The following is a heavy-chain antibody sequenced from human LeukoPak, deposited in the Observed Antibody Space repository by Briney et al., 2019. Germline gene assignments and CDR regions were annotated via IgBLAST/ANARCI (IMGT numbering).Heavy chain of an antibody. Sequence: GGSLRLSCKGSGYSFTSYWIGWVRQMPGKGLEWMGIIYPGDSDTRYSPSFQGQVTISADKSISTAYLQWSSLKASDTAMYYCARHYYDSAFDYWGQGTLVTVSS. J-gene: IGHJ4*02. CDR2: IYPGDSDT. V-gene: IGHV5-51*01. D-gene: IGHD3-22*01. CDR3: ARHYYDSAFDY. CDR1: GYSFTSYW.